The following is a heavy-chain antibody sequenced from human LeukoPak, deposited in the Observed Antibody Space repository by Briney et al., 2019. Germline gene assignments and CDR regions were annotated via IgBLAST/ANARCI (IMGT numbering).Heavy chain of an antibody. CDR1: GGSINSDY. J-gene: IGHJ5*02. CDR2: IYHSGST. CDR3: ARSIAAAVWFDP. D-gene: IGHD6-13*01. V-gene: IGHV4-59*01. Sequence: SETLSLTCSVSGGSINSDYWNWIRQPPGKGLEWIGYIYHSGSTNYNPSLKSRVTISIDKSRKQFSLKLISVTAADTAIYYCARSIAAAVWFDPWGQGTLVTVSS.